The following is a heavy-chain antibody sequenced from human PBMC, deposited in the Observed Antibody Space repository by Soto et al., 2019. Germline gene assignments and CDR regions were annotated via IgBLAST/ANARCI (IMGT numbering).Heavy chain of an antibody. CDR2: IRSSGTTT. Sequence: QVQLVGSGGGLVRPGGSLRLSCAASGFTLNDYHMNWIRQAPGKGLEWVSYIRSSGTTTFYADSVKGRFTVSWDNANTSLFMQMNSLRAEDTAVYYCARLRYSSSSRYHMDVWGKGTTVTVS. D-gene: IGHD6-6*01. J-gene: IGHJ6*03. V-gene: IGHV3-11*01. CDR3: ARLRYSSSSRYHMDV. CDR1: GFTLNDYH.